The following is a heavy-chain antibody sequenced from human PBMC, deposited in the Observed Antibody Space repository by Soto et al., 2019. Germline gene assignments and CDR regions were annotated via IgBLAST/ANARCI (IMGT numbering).Heavy chain of an antibody. J-gene: IGHJ4*02. CDR2: IYHSGNT. Sequence: SETLSLTCAVSGYSITNGYYWGWSRQPPEKGLEWIGSIYHSGNTYYNPSLKSRVTLSIDTSKNQFSLKLRSVTAADKAMYYCARVKLAGRGSFHDWGQGTLVTVSS. CDR3: ARVKLAGRGSFHD. D-gene: IGHD3-3*02. CDR1: GYSITNGYY. V-gene: IGHV4-38-2*01.